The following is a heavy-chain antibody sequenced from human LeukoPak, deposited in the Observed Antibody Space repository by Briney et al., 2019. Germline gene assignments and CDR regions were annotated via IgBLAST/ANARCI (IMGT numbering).Heavy chain of an antibody. J-gene: IGHJ4*02. Sequence: GSLRLSFSASGLTFSSFCMSWGRPAPGKGLGWGSAISGSGDSTYYADSVKGRFTISRDNSKDTLYLQMNSLRAEDTAVYYCAKVYYYDSSGSDYWGQGTLVTVSS. D-gene: IGHD3-22*01. CDR3: AKVYYYDSSGSDY. CDR2: ISGSGDST. CDR1: GLTFSSFC. V-gene: IGHV3-23*01.